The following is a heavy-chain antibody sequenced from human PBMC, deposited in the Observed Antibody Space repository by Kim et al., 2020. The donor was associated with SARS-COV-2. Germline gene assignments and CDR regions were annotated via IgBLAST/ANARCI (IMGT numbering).Heavy chain of an antibody. CDR3: ARDLATVTMNDAFDI. V-gene: IGHV3-20*01. J-gene: IGHJ3*02. CDR2: INWNGGST. CDR1: GFTFDDYG. Sequence: GGSLRLSCAASGFTFDDYGMSWVRQAPGKGLEWVSGINWNGGSTGYADSVKGRFTISRDNAKNSLYLQMNSLRAEDTALYHCARDLATVTMNDAFDIWGQGTMVTVSS. D-gene: IGHD4-17*01.